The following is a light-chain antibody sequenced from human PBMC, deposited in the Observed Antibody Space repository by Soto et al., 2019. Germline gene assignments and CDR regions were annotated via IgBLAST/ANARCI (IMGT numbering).Light chain of an antibody. CDR1: QDISDY. V-gene: IGKV1-33*01. Sequence: DIQMTQSPSSLSASVGDRVTITCQASQDISDYLNWYQQNPGKAPELLIYDASSLKTGVPSRFNGSGSGTDFTFTISSLQPEDIATYFCQQHNNLPITFGQGTRLEIK. CDR3: QQHNNLPIT. J-gene: IGKJ5*01. CDR2: DAS.